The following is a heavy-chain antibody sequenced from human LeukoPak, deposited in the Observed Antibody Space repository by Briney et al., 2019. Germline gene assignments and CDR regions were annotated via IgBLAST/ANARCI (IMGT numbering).Heavy chain of an antibody. V-gene: IGHV3-48*04. CDR2: ISSSGSTI. CDR1: GFTLSSYS. CDR3: ARSLSGYDSPFDY. D-gene: IGHD5-12*01. J-gene: IGHJ4*02. Sequence: GGSLRLSCAASGFTLSSYSMNWVRQAPGKGLEWVSYISSSGSTIYYADSVEGRFTISRDNAKNSLYLQMNSLRAEDTAVYYCARSLSGYDSPFDYWGQGTLVTVSS.